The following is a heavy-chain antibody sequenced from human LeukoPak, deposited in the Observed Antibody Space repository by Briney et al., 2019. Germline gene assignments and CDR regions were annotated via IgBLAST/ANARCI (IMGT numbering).Heavy chain of an antibody. J-gene: IGHJ6*02. V-gene: IGHV4-34*01. CDR1: GGSFSGYY. CDR3: ARAPTYYDFWSALSAYYGMDV. D-gene: IGHD3-3*01. Sequence: SETLSLTCAVYGGSFSGYYWSWIRQPPGKGLEWIGEINHSGSTNYNPSLKSRVTISVDTSKSQFSLKLSSVTAADTAVYYCARAPTYYDFWSALSAYYGMDVWGQGTTVTVSS. CDR2: INHSGST.